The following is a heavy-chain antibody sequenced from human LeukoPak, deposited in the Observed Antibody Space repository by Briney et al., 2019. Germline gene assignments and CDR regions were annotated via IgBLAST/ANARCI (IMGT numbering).Heavy chain of an antibody. CDR3: ARGMITIPFES. J-gene: IGHJ4*02. CDR1: GYTFTSYG. D-gene: IGHD3-16*01. V-gene: IGHV1-18*01. CDR2: IIAYNGNT. Sequence: ASVKVSCKASGYTFTSYGISWVRQAPGQGLGWMGWIIAYNGNTNYAQKLQGRVTMTTDTSTSTAYMELRSLRSDDTAVYYCARGMITIPFESWGEATLVTVSS.